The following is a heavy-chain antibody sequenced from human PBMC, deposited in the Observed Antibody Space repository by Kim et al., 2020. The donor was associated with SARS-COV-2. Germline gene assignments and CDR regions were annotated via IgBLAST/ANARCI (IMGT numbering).Heavy chain of an antibody. CDR3: AKGEAKWELPGAFDI. J-gene: IGHJ3*02. CDR1: GFTFSTYG. CDR2: VSNDGSNK. Sequence: GGSLRLSCAAFGFTFSTYGVHWVRQAPGKGLEWVALVSNDGSNKYYGDSVKGRFTISRDNSKNTLYLQMNNLRPEDTAVYYCAKGEAKWELPGAFDIWGQGTMVTVSS. V-gene: IGHV3-30*18. D-gene: IGHD1-26*01.